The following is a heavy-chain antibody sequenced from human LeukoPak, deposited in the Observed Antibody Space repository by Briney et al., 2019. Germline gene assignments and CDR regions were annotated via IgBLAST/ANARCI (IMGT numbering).Heavy chain of an antibody. J-gene: IGHJ3*02. CDR1: GFTVSSYA. D-gene: IGHD1-26*01. CDR2: ISGSGGST. CDR3: AKGSIVGVTSGAFDI. V-gene: IGHV3-23*01. Sequence: GGSLRRTCAASGFTVSSYAMSWVRQAPGKGLEWGSAISGSGGSTDYADSVKGRLTISRDNSKYTLYLQMNSLRDEDTAVYSCAKGSIVGVTSGAFDIRGQGTMVTVSS.